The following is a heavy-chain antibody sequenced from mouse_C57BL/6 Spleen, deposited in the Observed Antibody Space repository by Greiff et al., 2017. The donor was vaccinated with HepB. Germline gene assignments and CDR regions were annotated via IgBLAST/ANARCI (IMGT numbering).Heavy chain of an antibody. V-gene: IGHV1-26*01. J-gene: IGHJ1*03. CDR3: ARDSDYYGSSDWYFDV. CDR2: INPNNGGT. CDR1: GYTFTDYY. D-gene: IGHD1-1*01. Sequence: EVKLQESGPELVKPGASVKISCKASGYTFTDYYMNWVKQSHGKSLEWIGDINPNNGGTSYNQKFKGKATLTVDKSSSTAYMELRSLTSEDSAVYYCARDSDYYGSSDWYFDVWGTGTTVTVSS.